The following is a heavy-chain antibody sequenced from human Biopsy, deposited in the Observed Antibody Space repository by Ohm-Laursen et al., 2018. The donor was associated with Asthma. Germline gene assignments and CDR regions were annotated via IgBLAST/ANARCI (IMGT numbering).Heavy chain of an antibody. Sequence: SSVKVSCKTSGDTFRTSAFSWVRRAPGQGLEWLGGIMTVFGTTNYAQKFQGRVTITADESTSTAYMEVTSLRSEDTAIYYCARCQVGYSSGWSLLLKKIYYSGMDVWGQGTAVTVSS. D-gene: IGHD6-19*01. J-gene: IGHJ6*02. V-gene: IGHV1-69*01. CDR3: ARCQVGYSSGWSLLLKKIYYSGMDV. CDR1: GDTFRTSA. CDR2: IMTVFGTT.